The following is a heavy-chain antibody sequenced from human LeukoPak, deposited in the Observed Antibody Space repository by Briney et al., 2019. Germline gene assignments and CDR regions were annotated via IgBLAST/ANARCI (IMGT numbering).Heavy chain of an antibody. CDR3: ARVRGSRYDILTGYYDFDP. Sequence: ASVKVSCKAFGYTFTGYYMHWVRQAPGQGLEWMGWINPNSGGTNYAQKFQGRVTMTRDTSISTAYMELSRLRSDDTAVYYCARVRGSRYDILTGYYDFDPWGQGTLVTVSS. CDR1: GYTFTGYY. V-gene: IGHV1-2*02. J-gene: IGHJ5*02. CDR2: INPNSGGT. D-gene: IGHD3-9*01.